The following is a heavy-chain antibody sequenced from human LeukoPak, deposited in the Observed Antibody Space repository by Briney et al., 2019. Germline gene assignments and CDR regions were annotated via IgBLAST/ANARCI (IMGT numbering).Heavy chain of an antibody. CDR1: VYTFTSYD. CDR3: ARGPTTYDFWSCYYLDY. Sequence: ASVKVSCKASVYTFTSYDINWVRQATGQGLEWMGWMNPNSGNTGYAQKFQGRVTMTRNTSISTAYMELSSLRSEDTAVYYCARGPTTYDFWSCYYLDYRGQGTLVTVSS. J-gene: IGHJ4*02. D-gene: IGHD3-3*01. CDR2: MNPNSGNT. V-gene: IGHV1-8*01.